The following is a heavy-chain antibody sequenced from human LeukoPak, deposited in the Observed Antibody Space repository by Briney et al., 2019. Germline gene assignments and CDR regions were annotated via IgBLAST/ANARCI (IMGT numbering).Heavy chain of an antibody. J-gene: IGHJ6*03. V-gene: IGHV3-21*01. Sequence: GGSLRLSCAASGFTFSTYNMNWVRQAPGKGLQWVSSITSSSSYTFYADSVKGRFTISRDNAKNSLYLQMNSLRAEDTAIYYCARDPYSGSYGNYYYYFMDVWGKGTTVTISS. D-gene: IGHD1-26*01. CDR1: GFTFSTYN. CDR2: ITSSSSYT. CDR3: ARDPYSGSYGNYYYYFMDV.